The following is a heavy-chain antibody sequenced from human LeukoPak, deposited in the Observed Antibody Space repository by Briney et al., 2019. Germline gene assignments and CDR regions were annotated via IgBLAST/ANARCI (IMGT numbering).Heavy chain of an antibody. CDR2: IDTTSTTM. J-gene: IGHJ4*02. CDR1: GFTFDTYT. CDR3: AGGTAMVKMTDF. Sequence: GGSLRLSCAASGFTFDTYTMNWVRQAPGTGLEWVSYIDTTSTTMYYADSVKGRFTISRDNSKNTLYLQMNSLRAEDTAAYYCAGGTAMVKMTDFWGQGTLVTVSS. D-gene: IGHD5-18*01. V-gene: IGHV3-48*01.